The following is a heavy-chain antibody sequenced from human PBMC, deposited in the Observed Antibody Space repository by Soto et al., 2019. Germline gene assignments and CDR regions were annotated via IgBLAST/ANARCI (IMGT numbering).Heavy chain of an antibody. CDR2: IWYDGSNK. CDR3: ARKYDPFLFDY. D-gene: IGHD3-16*01. CDR1: GFTFSSYG. Sequence: QVQLVESGGGVVQPGRSLRLSCAASGFTFSSYGMHWVRQAPGKGLEWVAVIWYDGSNKYYADSVKGRFTISRDNSKNTLYRKMNSLRAEDRAVYYCARKYDPFLFDYWGQGTLVTVSS. V-gene: IGHV3-33*01. J-gene: IGHJ4*02.